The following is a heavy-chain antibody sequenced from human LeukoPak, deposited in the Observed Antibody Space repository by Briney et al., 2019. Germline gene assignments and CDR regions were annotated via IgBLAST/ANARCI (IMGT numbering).Heavy chain of an antibody. D-gene: IGHD2-2*01. CDR1: GFTFSGSA. CDR3: TRGVPAAMNWFDP. J-gene: IGHJ5*02. Sequence: GGSLKFSCAASGFTFSGSAMHWVRQASGKGLEWVGRIRSKANSYATAYAASVKGRFTISRDDSKNTAYLQMNSLKTEDTAVYYCTRGVPAAMNWFDPWGQGTLVTVSS. V-gene: IGHV3-73*01. CDR2: IRSKANSYAT.